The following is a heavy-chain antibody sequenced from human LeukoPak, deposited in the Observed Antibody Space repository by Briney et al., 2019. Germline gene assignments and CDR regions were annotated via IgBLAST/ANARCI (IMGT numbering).Heavy chain of an antibody. V-gene: IGHV3-33*06. CDR3: AKELGVPAAGWQIQQ. D-gene: IGHD6-13*01. Sequence: PGSSLRLSCGTSGFNFTRHGVHWVRQAPGKGLEWVAVIWHTSMGAFYSDSVKGRFIISRDNSRNTLYLLMSNLRADDTAVYYCAKELGVPAAGWQIQQWGLGTLVTVSS. CDR1: GFNFTRHG. CDR2: IWHTSMGA. J-gene: IGHJ1*01.